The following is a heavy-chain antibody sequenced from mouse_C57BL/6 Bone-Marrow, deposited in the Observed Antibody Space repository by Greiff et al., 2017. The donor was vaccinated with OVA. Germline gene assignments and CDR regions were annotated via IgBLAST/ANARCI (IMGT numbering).Heavy chain of an antibody. J-gene: IGHJ4*01. CDR3: ASYGLDYAMDY. CDR1: GFTFSDYG. Sequence: EVMLVESGGGLVKPGGSLKLSCAASGFTFSDYGMHWVRQAPEKGLEWVAYISSGSSTIYYADTVKGRFTISRDNAKNTLFLQMTSLRSEDTAMYYCASYGLDYAMDYWGQGTSVTVSS. V-gene: IGHV5-17*01. D-gene: IGHD2-2*01. CDR2: ISSGSSTI.